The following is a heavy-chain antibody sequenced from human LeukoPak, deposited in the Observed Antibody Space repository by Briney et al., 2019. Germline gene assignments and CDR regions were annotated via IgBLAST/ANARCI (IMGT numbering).Heavy chain of an antibody. CDR3: ARDTGNYYGSGSYFDY. D-gene: IGHD3-10*01. CDR2: ISPNTGGT. Sequence: ASVKVSSKASGYTFTGYYIHWVRQAPGQGLEWMGWISPNTGGTKYAQKFQGRVTMTRDTSISTAYMELSRLSSDDTAVYYCARDTGNYYGSGSYFDYWGQGSLVTVSS. V-gene: IGHV1-2*02. CDR1: GYTFTGYY. J-gene: IGHJ4*02.